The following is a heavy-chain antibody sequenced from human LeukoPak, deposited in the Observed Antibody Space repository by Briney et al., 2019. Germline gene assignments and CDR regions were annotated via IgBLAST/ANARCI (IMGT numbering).Heavy chain of an antibody. Sequence: GGSLRLSCAASGFTFNSYWMHWVRQAPGKGLVWVSRINSDGSSTTYADSVKGRFTISRDNAKNTLYLQMNSLRAEDAAVYYCARGRYYGMDVWGQGTTVTVSS. CDR2: INSDGSST. CDR1: GFTFNSYW. V-gene: IGHV3-74*01. CDR3: ARGRYYGMDV. J-gene: IGHJ6*02.